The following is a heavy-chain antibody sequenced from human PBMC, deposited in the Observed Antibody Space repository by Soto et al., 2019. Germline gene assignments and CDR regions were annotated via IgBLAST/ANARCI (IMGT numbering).Heavy chain of an antibody. D-gene: IGHD6-13*01. J-gene: IGHJ4*02. CDR2: ISSSGSTI. V-gene: IGHV3-48*03. CDR3: ARDAAEGYFDY. Sequence: GGSLRLSCAASGFTFSSYEMNWVRQAPGKGLEWVSYISSSGSTIYYADSVKGRFTISRDNAKNSLYPQMNSLRAEDTAVYYCARDAAEGYFDYWGQGTLVTVSS. CDR1: GFTFSSYE.